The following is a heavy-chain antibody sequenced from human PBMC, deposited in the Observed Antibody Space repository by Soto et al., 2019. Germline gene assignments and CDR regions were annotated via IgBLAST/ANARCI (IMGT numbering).Heavy chain of an antibody. CDR3: AGYVKFCGGDCFDAFDI. Sequence: QVQLQESGPGLVKPSQTLSLTCTVSGGSISSGDYYWSWIRQPPGKGLEWIGYIYYSGSTYYNPSLKNRVTISVDTSKNQFSLKLSSVTAADTAVYYCAGYVKFCGGDCFDAFDIWGQGTMVTVSS. J-gene: IGHJ3*02. CDR2: IYYSGST. D-gene: IGHD2-21*02. CDR1: GGSISSGDYY. V-gene: IGHV4-30-4*01.